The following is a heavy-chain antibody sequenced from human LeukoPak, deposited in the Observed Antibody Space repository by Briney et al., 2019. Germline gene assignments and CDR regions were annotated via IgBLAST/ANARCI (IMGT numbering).Heavy chain of an antibody. CDR2: IKSKTDGGTT. CDR3: ARDSGYCSSTGCYVHYFDY. V-gene: IGHV3-15*01. J-gene: IGHJ4*02. D-gene: IGHD2-2*01. Sequence: PGGSLRLSCAASGFTVSSNYMSWVRQAPGKGLEWVGRIKSKTDGGTTDYAAPVKGRFTISRDDSKNTLYLQMNSLRAEDTAVYYCARDSGYCSSTGCYVHYFDYWGQGTLVTVSS. CDR1: GFTVSSNY.